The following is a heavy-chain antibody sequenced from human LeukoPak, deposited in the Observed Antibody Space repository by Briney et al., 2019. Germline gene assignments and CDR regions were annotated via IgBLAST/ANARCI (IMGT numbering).Heavy chain of an antibody. CDR2: IYYSGST. D-gene: IGHD3-16*02. CDR1: GASISSSSYY. Sequence: SETLSLTCTVSGASISSSSYYWGWIRQPPGKGLEWIGSIYYSGSTYYNPSLKSRFTISVDTSKNQFSLKLSSVTAADTAVYYCARHLSSGRFDYWGQGTLVTVSS. CDR3: ARHLSSGRFDY. V-gene: IGHV4-39*01. J-gene: IGHJ4*02.